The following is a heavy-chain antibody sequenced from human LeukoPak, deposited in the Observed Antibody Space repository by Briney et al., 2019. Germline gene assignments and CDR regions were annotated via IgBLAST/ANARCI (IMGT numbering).Heavy chain of an antibody. Sequence: PSETLSLTCTVSGGSISSTSYYWGWIRQPPGKGLEWIGNIYYSGSTYYNPSLKSRVTIFVDTSKNQFSLKLRSVTAADTAVYYCARTIGYNFLTFDYWGQGTLVTVSS. CDR3: ARTIGYNFLTFDY. CDR1: GGSISSTSYY. J-gene: IGHJ4*02. D-gene: IGHD5-24*01. CDR2: IYYSGST. V-gene: IGHV4-39*01.